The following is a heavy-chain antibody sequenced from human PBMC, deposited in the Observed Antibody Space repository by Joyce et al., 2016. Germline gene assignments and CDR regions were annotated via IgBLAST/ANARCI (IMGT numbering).Heavy chain of an antibody. D-gene: IGHD6-13*01. CDR3: VRDRDIAAAGVRGRFDY. CDR2: ISYDGNIK. Sequence: QVQLVESGGGVVQPGRSLRLSCAASGFTYSNNAMHWVRQAPGKGLEWVAVISYDGNIKYYADSVKGRFTISRDNSENTLYLQMNSLRTEDTAVYYCVRDRDIAAAGVRGRFDYWGQGTLVTVSS. CDR1: GFTYSNNA. V-gene: IGHV3-30-3*01. J-gene: IGHJ4*02.